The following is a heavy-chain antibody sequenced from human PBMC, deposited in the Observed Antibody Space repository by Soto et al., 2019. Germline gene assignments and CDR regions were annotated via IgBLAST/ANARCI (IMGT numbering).Heavy chain of an antibody. CDR2: IKQDGSEK. J-gene: IGHJ4*02. CDR3: ARRHYDSSGYLPLFDY. V-gene: IGHV3-7*01. Sequence: EVQLVESGGGLVQPGGSLRLSCAASGFTFSSYWMSWVRQAPGKGLEWVANIKQDGSEKYYVDSVKGRFTISRDNAKNSLYLQMNSLRAEDTAVYYCARRHYDSSGYLPLFDYWGQGTLVPVSS. D-gene: IGHD3-22*01. CDR1: GFTFSSYW.